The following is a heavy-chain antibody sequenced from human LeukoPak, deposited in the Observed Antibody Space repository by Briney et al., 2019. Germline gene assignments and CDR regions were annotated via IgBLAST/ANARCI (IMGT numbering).Heavy chain of an antibody. CDR3: VRDSGWFDP. V-gene: IGHV4-4*08. D-gene: IGHD1-26*01. Sequence: TSETLSLTCTVSGASISGYFWSWIRQPPGKGLEWIGYISSSGNTYYNPSLKSRVTISVDTSKNQFSLKLSSVTAADTAVYYCVRDSGWFDPWGQGTLVTVSS. J-gene: IGHJ5*02. CDR2: ISSSGNT. CDR1: GASISGYF.